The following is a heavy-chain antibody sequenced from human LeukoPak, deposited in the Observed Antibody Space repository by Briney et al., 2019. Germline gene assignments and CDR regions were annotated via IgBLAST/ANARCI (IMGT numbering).Heavy chain of an antibody. CDR3: AKDPTHYRVWDDYDSTVLSY. CDR1: GFTFSSYG. D-gene: IGHD3-22*01. V-gene: IGHV3-30*02. J-gene: IGHJ4*02. CDR2: IRYAGNNK. Sequence: GGSLRLSCAASGFTFSSYGMHWVRQAPGTGLEWVASIRYAGNNKYYADSVKGRFTISRDNSKNTLYLQMNNLRAEDTAVYYCAKDPTHYRVWDDYDSTVLSYWGQGTLVTVSS.